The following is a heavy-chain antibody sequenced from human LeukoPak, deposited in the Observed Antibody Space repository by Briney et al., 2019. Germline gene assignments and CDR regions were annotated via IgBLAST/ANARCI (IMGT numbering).Heavy chain of an antibody. V-gene: IGHV3-48*04. CDR2: IGIDSGNT. CDR3: ARDHNYAFDN. CDR1: GFPFSDYS. D-gene: IGHD1-1*01. J-gene: IGHJ4*02. Sequence: PGGSLRLSCTASGFPFSDYSMNWVRQAPGKGLEWISYIGIDSGNTKYGDSVRGRFTVSGDNARNSLYLQMNSLRVEDTAVYYCARDHNYAFDNWGQGTLVTVSS.